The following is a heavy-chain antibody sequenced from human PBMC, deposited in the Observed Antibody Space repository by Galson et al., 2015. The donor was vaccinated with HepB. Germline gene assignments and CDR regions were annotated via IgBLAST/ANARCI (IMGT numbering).Heavy chain of an antibody. V-gene: IGHV3-23*01. J-gene: IGHJ4*02. CDR2: ISGNGGTT. D-gene: IGHD3-16*01. CDR3: AKESIYDYVWGDTWYCDH. CDR1: GFIFDSYA. Sequence: SLRLSCAASGFIFDSYAMSWVRQAPGKGLEWVSAISGNGGTTYYADSVRGRFTSSRDNSKNTVYLQMSSLRAEDTAIYYCAKESIYDYVWGDTWYCDHWGQGTLVSVSS.